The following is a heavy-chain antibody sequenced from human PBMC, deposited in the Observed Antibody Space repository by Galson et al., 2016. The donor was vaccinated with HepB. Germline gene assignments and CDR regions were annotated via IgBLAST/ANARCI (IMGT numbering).Heavy chain of an antibody. D-gene: IGHD3-3*01. Sequence: SLRLSCAASGFTFSGSAIHWVRQASGKGLEWVGRIRGKAHSHATAYAASVQGKFTISTDDSKNTAYIQMNSLKTEDTAVYYCSRVGGPVPLDYWGQGTLVTVSS. J-gene: IGHJ4*02. CDR3: SRVGGPVPLDY. V-gene: IGHV3-73*01. CDR1: GFTFSGSA. CDR2: IRGKAHSHAT.